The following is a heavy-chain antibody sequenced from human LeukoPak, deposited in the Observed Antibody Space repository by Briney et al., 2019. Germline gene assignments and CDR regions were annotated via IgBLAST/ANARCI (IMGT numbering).Heavy chain of an antibody. CDR1: GFTFSSYA. CDR3: AKVAGYSYGRDYFDY. V-gene: IGHV3-23*01. D-gene: IGHD5-18*01. Sequence: GGSLRLSCAASGFTFSSYAMSWVRQAPGKGLEWVSAISGSGGSTYYADSVKGRFTISRDNSKNTLYLLMNSLRAEDTAVYHCAKVAGYSYGRDYFDYWGQGTLVTVSS. CDR2: ISGSGGST. J-gene: IGHJ4*02.